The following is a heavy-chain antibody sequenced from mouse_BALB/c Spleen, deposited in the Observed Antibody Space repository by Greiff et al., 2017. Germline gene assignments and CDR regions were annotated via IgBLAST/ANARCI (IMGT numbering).Heavy chain of an antibody. D-gene: IGHD1-1*01. J-gene: IGHJ3*01. CDR1: GFTFSSYW. V-gene: IGHV6-3*01. Sequence: EVKLVESGGGLVQPGGSMKLSCVASGFTFSSYWMSWVRQSPEKGLEWVAEIRLKSDNYATHYAESVKGKFTISRDDSKSRLYLQMNSLRAEDTGIYYCTGYYYGSSWFAYWGQGTLVTVSA. CDR2: IRLKSDNYAT. CDR3: TGYYYGSSWFAY.